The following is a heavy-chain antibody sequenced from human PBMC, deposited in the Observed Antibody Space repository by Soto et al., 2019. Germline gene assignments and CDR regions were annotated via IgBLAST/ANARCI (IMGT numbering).Heavy chain of an antibody. D-gene: IGHD4-17*01. CDR3: ARFYRPTVTTGLYYYYYYGMDL. CDR2: INHSGST. CDR1: GGSFSGYY. Sequence: PSETLSLTCAVYGGSFSGYYWSWIRQPPGKGLEWIGEINHSGSTNYNPSLKSRVTISVDTSKNQFSLKLSSVTAADTAVYYCARFYRPTVTTGLYYYYYYGMDLWGQGTTVTVSS. J-gene: IGHJ6*02. V-gene: IGHV4-34*01.